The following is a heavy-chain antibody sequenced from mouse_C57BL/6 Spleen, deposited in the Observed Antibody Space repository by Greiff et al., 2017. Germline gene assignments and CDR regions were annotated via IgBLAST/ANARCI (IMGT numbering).Heavy chain of an antibody. V-gene: IGHV5-17*01. D-gene: IGHD2-4*01. CDR1: GFTFSDYG. J-gene: IGHJ3*01. Sequence: EVHLLESGGGLVKPGGSLKLSCAASGFTFSDYGMHWVRQAPEKGLEWVAYISRGSSTIYYADTVKGRFTISRDNDKNTLFLQMTSLRYEDTAMYYCARDYYDYEEVPFAYWGQGTLVTVSA. CDR3: ARDYYDYEEVPFAY. CDR2: ISRGSSTI.